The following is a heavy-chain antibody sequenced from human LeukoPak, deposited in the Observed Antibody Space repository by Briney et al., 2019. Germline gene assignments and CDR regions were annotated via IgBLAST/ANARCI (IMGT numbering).Heavy chain of an antibody. Sequence: SVKVSCKASGGTFSSYAISWVRQAPGQGLEWMGGIIPIFGTANYAQKFQGRVTMTRDTSISTAYMELSRLRSDDTAVYYCARDTWDYYDSSGYSAYMDVWGKGTTVTISS. CDR3: ARDTWDYYDSSGYSAYMDV. V-gene: IGHV1-69*05. D-gene: IGHD3-22*01. J-gene: IGHJ6*03. CDR1: GGTFSSYA. CDR2: IIPIFGTA.